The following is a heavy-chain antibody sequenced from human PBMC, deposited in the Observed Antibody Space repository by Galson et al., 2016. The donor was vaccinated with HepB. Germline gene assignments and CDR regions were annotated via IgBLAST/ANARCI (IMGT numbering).Heavy chain of an antibody. D-gene: IGHD3-10*01. CDR1: GYSISTGYY. Sequence: TLSLTCSVSGYSISTGYYWGWIRQPPGKGLEWIGYIFRSGTTYYNPSLKSRVTLSLDTSKNQFSLKLASVTAADTAMYYCARDNSAMARGIIIRGEVDYWGQGTLVTVSS. J-gene: IGHJ4*02. CDR3: ARDNSAMARGIIIRGEVDY. CDR2: IFRSGTT. V-gene: IGHV4-38-2*02.